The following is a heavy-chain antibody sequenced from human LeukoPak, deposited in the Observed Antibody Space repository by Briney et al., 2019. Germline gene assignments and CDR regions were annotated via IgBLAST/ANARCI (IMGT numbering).Heavy chain of an antibody. Sequence: SVKVSCKASGYTFTSYGISWVRQAPGQGLEWMGGIIPIFGTANYAQKFQGRVTITADESTSTAYMELSSLRFEDTAVYYCARLDEYSSSSRYYGMDVWGQGTTVTVSS. CDR3: ARLDEYSSSSRYYGMDV. J-gene: IGHJ6*02. D-gene: IGHD6-6*01. V-gene: IGHV1-69*13. CDR2: IIPIFGTA. CDR1: GYTFTSYG.